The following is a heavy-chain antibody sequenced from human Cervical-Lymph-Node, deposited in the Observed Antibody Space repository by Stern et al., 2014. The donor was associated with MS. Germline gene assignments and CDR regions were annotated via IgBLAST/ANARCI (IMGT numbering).Heavy chain of an antibody. CDR3: ARGYGGNSEGDY. CDR1: GFTFSTSS. J-gene: IGHJ4*02. V-gene: IGHV3-21*01. Sequence: EVQLVESGGGLVKPGESLRLSCAVSGFTFSTSSMNWVRQAPGKGLEGVSSISSAATYIYYSGSVKGRFTISRDNAKNSLYLQMNSLSPQDTAVYYCARGYGGNSEGDYWGQGTLVIVSS. D-gene: IGHD4-23*01. CDR2: ISSAATYI.